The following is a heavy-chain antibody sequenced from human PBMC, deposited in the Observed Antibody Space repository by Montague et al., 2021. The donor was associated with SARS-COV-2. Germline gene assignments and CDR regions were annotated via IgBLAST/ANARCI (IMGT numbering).Heavy chain of an antibody. V-gene: IGHV4-59*01. CDR1: GGSISRYS. CDR2: INNSGST. CDR3: ARDGRGSSWYEVAFDI. D-gene: IGHD6-13*01. Sequence: SETLSLTCTVSGGSISRYSWTWIRQPPARGLEWCGYINNSGSTNYNHSLTSRVTISVDTSKNQFSLKLSSVAAADTAVYSCARDGRGSSWYEVAFDIGGQGTMVTVSS. J-gene: IGHJ3*02.